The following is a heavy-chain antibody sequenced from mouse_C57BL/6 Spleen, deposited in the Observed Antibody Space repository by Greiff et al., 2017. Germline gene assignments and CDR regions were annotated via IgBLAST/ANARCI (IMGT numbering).Heavy chain of an antibody. Sequence: QVQLQQSGAELVRPGASVTLSCKASGYTFTDYEMHWVKQTPVHGLEWIGAIDPETGGTAYNQKFKGKAILTADKSSSTASMELRSLTSADSAVXSFTSGGGYFDYWGQGTTLTVSS. V-gene: IGHV1-15*01. CDR3: TSGGGYFDY. CDR2: IDPETGGT. J-gene: IGHJ2*01. CDR1: GYTFTDYE.